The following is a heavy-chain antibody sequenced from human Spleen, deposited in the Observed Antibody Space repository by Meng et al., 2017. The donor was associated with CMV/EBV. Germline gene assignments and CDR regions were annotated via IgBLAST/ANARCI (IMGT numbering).Heavy chain of an antibody. CDR3: ASRFYIAAAGRRDWFDT. Sequence: GFISSSNWWTWVRQPPGKGLEWIGEIYHGGSINYNPSLKSRVTMSVDNSKNQFSLKLSSVTAADTAVYYCASRFYIAAAGRRDWFDTWGQGTLVTVSS. CDR1: GFISSSNW. D-gene: IGHD6-13*01. J-gene: IGHJ5*02. CDR2: IYHGGSI. V-gene: IGHV4-4*02.